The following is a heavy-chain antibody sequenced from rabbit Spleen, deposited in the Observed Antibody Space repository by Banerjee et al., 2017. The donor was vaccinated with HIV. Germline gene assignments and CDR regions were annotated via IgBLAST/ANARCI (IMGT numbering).Heavy chain of an antibody. V-gene: IGHV1S40*01. CDR3: ARDTGSSFSSYGMDL. CDR1: GFSFSSSYY. J-gene: IGHJ6*01. D-gene: IGHD8-1*01. Sequence: QSLDESGGDLVKPGASLTLTCTASGFSFSSSYYMCWVRQAPGKGLECIACIYAGSSGSTYYASWAKGRFTISKTSSTTVTLQMTSLTVADTATYFCARDTGSSFSSYGMDLWGPGTLVTVS. CDR2: IYAGSSGST.